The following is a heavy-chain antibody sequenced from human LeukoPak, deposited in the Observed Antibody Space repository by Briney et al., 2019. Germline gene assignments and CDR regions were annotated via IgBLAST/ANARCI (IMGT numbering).Heavy chain of an antibody. D-gene: IGHD3-22*01. CDR3: ARAYYYDSRWFDP. Sequence: PSQTLSLTCTVSRGSTSSGDYYWSWIRQTPGKRLEWIGYIYSSGSAYYNPSLKSRVTISIDTSRNQFSLKLSSVTAADTAVYFCARAYYYDSRWFDPWGQGTLVTVSS. J-gene: IGHJ5*02. CDR1: RGSTSSGDYY. V-gene: IGHV4-30-4*01. CDR2: IYSSGSA.